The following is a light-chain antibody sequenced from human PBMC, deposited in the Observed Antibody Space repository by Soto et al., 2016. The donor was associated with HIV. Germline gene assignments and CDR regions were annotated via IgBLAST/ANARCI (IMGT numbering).Light chain of an antibody. J-gene: IGLJ1*01. CDR1: NIGTKN. CDR3: QVWDSSSDHYV. V-gene: IGLV3-21*03. Sequence: SYELTQPPSVSVAPGKTASITCGGNNIGTKNVHWYKQKPGQAPVVVFYDDSDRPSGIPERFSGSKSGNKATLTISRVEAGDEADYYCQVWDSSSDHYVFGTGTKVTVL. CDR2: DDS.